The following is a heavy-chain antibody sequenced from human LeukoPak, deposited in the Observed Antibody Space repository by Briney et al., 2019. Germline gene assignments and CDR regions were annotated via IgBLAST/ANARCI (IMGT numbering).Heavy chain of an antibody. V-gene: IGHV4-34*12. D-gene: IGHD3-3*01. J-gene: IGHJ4*02. CDR3: AGGLASGYPPIPFDY. Sequence: SETLSLTCVVYGESFSGYYWTWIRQPPGKCLEWIGEIIDTGSTKYNSSLKSRVTISVDTSKNEFSLNLTSVTAADTAIYYCAGGLASGYPPIPFDYWGQGTLVTVSS. CDR1: GESFSGYY. CDR2: IIDTGST.